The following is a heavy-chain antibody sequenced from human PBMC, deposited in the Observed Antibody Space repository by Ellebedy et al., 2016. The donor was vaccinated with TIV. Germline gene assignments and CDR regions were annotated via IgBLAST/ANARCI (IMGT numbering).Heavy chain of an antibody. CDR2: IYKNGGT. D-gene: IGHD3-10*01. J-gene: IGHJ5*02. V-gene: IGHV3-66*01. CDR3: ARDPGGGSDYGDNWFDP. Sequence: GGSLRLSCAASGFTVSDYFMTWVRQAPGKGLEWVSVIYKNGGTNYTDSVNGRFTITRDDSKNTLYLQMNSLRAEDTAVYYCARDPGGGSDYGDNWFDPWGQGTLVTVSS. CDR1: GFTVSDYF.